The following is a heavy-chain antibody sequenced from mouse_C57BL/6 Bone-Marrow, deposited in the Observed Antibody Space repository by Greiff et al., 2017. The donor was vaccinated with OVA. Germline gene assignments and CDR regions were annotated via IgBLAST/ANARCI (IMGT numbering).Heavy chain of an antibody. J-gene: IGHJ2*01. Sequence: EVKLQQSGSELVRPGASVKLSCTASGFNIKDDYMHWVKQRPEQGLEWIGWIDPENGDTEYASKFQGKATITADTSSNTAYLQLSSLTSEDTAVYYCTRGAYYYGLDYWGQGTTLTVSS. CDR2: IDPENGDT. CDR1: GFNIKDDY. D-gene: IGHD1-1*01. V-gene: IGHV14-4*01. CDR3: TRGAYYYGLDY.